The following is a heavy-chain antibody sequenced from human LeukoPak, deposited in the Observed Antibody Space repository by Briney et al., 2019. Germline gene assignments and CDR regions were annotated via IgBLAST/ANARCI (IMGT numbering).Heavy chain of an antibody. CDR3: ARGDIVVVPAATHYYYYMDV. J-gene: IGHJ6*03. D-gene: IGHD2-2*01. CDR2: INPNSGGT. Sequence: ASVKVSCKASGYTFTGYYMHWVRQAPEQGLEWMGWINPNSGGTNYAQKFQGRVTMTRDTSISTAYMELSRLRSDDTAVYYCARGDIVVVPAATHYYYYMDVWGKGTTVTVSS. CDR1: GYTFTGYY. V-gene: IGHV1-2*02.